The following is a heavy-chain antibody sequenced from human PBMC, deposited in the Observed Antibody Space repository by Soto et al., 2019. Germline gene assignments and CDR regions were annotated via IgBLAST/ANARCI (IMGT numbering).Heavy chain of an antibody. CDR3: AKDLTSMVRVVLPSP. D-gene: IGHD3-10*01. Sequence: EVQLLQSGGGWVQPAGSLRLSCAASGFTFSKYAMAWVRQAPGKGLEWVSSIRGSGVIKYYADSVQGRFTISRDNSNNTLSVQMNSLRVEDTAIYYCAKDLTSMVRVVLPSPWGQGILVTVSS. V-gene: IGHV3-23*01. J-gene: IGHJ5*02. CDR1: GFTFSKYA. CDR2: IRGSGVIK.